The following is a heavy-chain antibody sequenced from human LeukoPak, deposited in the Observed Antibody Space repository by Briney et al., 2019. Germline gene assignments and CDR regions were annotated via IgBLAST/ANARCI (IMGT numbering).Heavy chain of an antibody. Sequence: SQTLSLTCAVSGGSISSGGYSWSWIRQPPGKGLEWIGYIYHSGSTYYNPSLKTRVTISVDRSKNQFSLKLSSVTAADTAVYYCARVVSNYYFDYWGQGTLVIVSS. V-gene: IGHV4-30-2*01. CDR1: GGSISSGGYS. D-gene: IGHD4-11*01. J-gene: IGHJ4*02. CDR2: IYHSGST. CDR3: ARVVSNYYFDY.